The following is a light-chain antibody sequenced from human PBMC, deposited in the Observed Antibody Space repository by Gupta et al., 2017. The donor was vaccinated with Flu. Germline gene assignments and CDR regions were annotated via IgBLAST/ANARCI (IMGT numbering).Light chain of an antibody. CDR1: QSISDW. Sequence: PSTLSASLGDRVTTTCRASQSISDWLTWYQQKPGTAPKLLIYKASTLESGVPSRFSGSGSGTEFTLTINNLQPDDFATYFCQQYDAYPWTFGQGTKVEIK. J-gene: IGKJ1*01. V-gene: IGKV1-5*03. CDR3: QQYDAYPWT. CDR2: KAS.